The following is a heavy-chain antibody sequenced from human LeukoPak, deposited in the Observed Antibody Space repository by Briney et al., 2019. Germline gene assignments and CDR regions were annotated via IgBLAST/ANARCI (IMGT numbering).Heavy chain of an antibody. CDR3: ARYGDYGGKYYYYMDV. V-gene: IGHV3-7*01. CDR2: IKQDGSEQ. J-gene: IGHJ6*03. CDR1: RFTFSKYW. D-gene: IGHD4-17*01. Sequence: PGGSLRLSCEASRFTFSKYWMSWVRQAPGKGLEWVANIKQDGSEQNYVDSVKGRFTISRDNAKNSLYLQMNSLRAEDTAVYYCARYGDYGGKYYYYMDVWGKGTTVTISS.